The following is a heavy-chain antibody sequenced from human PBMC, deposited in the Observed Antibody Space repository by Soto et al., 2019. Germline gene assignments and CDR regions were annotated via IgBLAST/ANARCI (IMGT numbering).Heavy chain of an antibody. D-gene: IGHD1-7*01. J-gene: IGHJ5*02. CDR3: ATTLGWNYHWFDP. V-gene: IGHV1-24*01. CDR1: GYTLTELS. Sequence: GASVKVSCKVSGYTLTELSMHWVRQAPGKGLEWMGGFDPEDGETIYAQKFQGRVTMTEDTSTDTAYMELSSLRSEDTALYYCATTLGWNYHWFDPLGQGTLVTVSS. CDR2: FDPEDGET.